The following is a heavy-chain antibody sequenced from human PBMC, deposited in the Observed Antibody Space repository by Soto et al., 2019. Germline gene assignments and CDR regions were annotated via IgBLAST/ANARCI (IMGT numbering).Heavy chain of an antibody. CDR1: GFSFSDTW. Sequence: DVQLVESGGGLVKPGGSLRLSCAASGFSFSDTWMNWVRQAPGRGLEWVGRIKKRRDGGTTDYAAIVRGRFTNSRDDSTNTLYLHMSSLKTEDTAIYHCTTIVPWGWNSWGQGTLVTVSS. CDR2: IKKRRDGGTT. J-gene: IGHJ4*02. D-gene: IGHD3-16*01. CDR3: TTIVPWGWNS. V-gene: IGHV3-15*07.